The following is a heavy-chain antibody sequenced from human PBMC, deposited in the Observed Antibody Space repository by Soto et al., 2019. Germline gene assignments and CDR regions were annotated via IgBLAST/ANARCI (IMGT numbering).Heavy chain of an antibody. CDR3: ARARMVRGIIYYYGMDV. V-gene: IGHV4-31*03. CDR2: IYYSGST. Sequence: QVQLQESGPGLVKSSQTLSLTCTVSGGSISSDGNYWSWIRQHPGKGLEWIGYIYYSGSTNYNPSLKSRVTISVDTSKNQFSLKLNYVTAADTAVYYCARARMVRGIIYYYGMDVWGQGTTVTVSS. J-gene: IGHJ6*02. CDR1: GGSISSDGNY. D-gene: IGHD3-10*01.